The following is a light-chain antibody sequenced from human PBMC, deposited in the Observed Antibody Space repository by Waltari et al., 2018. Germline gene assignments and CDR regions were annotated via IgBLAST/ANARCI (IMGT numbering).Light chain of an antibody. Sequence: IQMTQSPSSVSASVGDRVTITCRASQGISSWLAWYQQKPGKAPRLLIYAASALQSGVQSRFSGSGSELHFTLTINNLQPEDFATYYCQQANSFPWTFGQGTKVEIK. J-gene: IGKJ1*01. V-gene: IGKV1-12*01. CDR3: QQANSFPWT. CDR1: QGISSW. CDR2: AAS.